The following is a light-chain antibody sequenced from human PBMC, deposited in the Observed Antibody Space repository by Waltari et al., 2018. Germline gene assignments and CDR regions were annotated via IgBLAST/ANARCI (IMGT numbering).Light chain of an antibody. CDR2: LAS. V-gene: IGKV4-1*01. CDR3: QQYFTTSS. J-gene: IGKJ3*01. Sequence: DIVLTQSPDSLAVSLGERATINCRSSQSVFDKSRDRNYLAWYQQKPGQSPKLLIYLASTRQSGGPDRFSGSGSGTDFTLTINSLQAEDVAVYYCQQYFTTSSFGPGTKVEIK. CDR1: QSVFDKSRDRNY.